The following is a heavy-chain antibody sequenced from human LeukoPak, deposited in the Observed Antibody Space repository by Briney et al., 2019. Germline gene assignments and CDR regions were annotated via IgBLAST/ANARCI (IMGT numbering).Heavy chain of an antibody. CDR3: ARVRLYYYGSGSYYGVYYYMGV. CDR2: ISAYNGNT. V-gene: IGHV1-18*01. D-gene: IGHD3-10*01. J-gene: IGHJ6*03. CDR1: GYTFTSYG. Sequence: ASVKVSCKASGYTFTSYGISWVRQAPGQGLEWMGWISAYNGNTNYAQKLQGRVTMTTDTSTSTAYMELRSLRSDDTAVYYCARVRLYYYGSGSYYGVYYYMGVWGKGTTVTVSS.